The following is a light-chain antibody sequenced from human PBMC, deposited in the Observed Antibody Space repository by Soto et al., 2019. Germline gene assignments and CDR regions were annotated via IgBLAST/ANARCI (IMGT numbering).Light chain of an antibody. Sequence: EIVLTQSPATLSLSPGERATLSCRASQSVSTCLAWYQQKPGQAPRLLICGASNRATGIPDRFSGSGSGTDFTLTISRLEPEDFAVYYCQQYNNWPPWTFGQGTKVDI. CDR1: QSVSTC. CDR3: QQYNNWPPWT. V-gene: IGKV3-11*01. J-gene: IGKJ1*01. CDR2: GAS.